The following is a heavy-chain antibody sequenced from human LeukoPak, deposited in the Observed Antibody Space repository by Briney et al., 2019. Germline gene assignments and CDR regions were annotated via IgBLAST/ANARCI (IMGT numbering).Heavy chain of an antibody. V-gene: IGHV4-34*01. CDR1: GVSLSGYP. Sequence: PSETLSLTCAVYGVSLSGYPWTWIRQPPGKGLEWLGEINHSGSTNYNPSLKSRVTISIDTSNNQFSLKLSSVTAADTAVYYCARRIDPWGQGTLVTVSS. CDR3: ARRIDP. CDR2: INHSGST. J-gene: IGHJ5*02.